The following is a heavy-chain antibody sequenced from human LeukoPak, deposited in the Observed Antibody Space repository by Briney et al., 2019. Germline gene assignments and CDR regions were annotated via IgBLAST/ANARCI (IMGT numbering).Heavy chain of an antibody. V-gene: IGHV4-4*07. D-gene: IGHD3-9*01. Sequence: PAETLSLTCTVSGGSISSYYWSWIRQPAGTALEWIGRIYTSGTITYNPSLKSRVTMSVDTSKNQFSLKLSSVTAADTAVYYCARRPVFDWLLSGYYYYMDVWVKGTTVTISS. CDR3: ARRPVFDWLLSGYYYYMDV. J-gene: IGHJ6*03. CDR1: GGSISSYY. CDR2: IYTSGTI.